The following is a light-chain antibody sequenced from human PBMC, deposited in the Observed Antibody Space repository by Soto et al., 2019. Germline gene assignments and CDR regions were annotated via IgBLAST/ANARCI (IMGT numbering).Light chain of an antibody. CDR2: DVS. J-gene: IGLJ1*01. V-gene: IGLV2-11*01. CDR1: SSDVGGYNY. CDR3: CSYAGSYTHV. Sequence: QSARTQPRSVSGSPGQSVTISFTGTSSDVGGYNYVSWYQQHPGKAPKLMIYDVSKRPSGVPDRFSGSKSGNTASLTISGLQAEDEADYYCCSYAGSYTHVFGTGTKLTVL.